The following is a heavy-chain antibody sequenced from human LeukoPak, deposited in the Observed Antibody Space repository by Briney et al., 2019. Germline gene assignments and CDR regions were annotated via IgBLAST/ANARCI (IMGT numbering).Heavy chain of an antibody. CDR1: GFTSSSYG. V-gene: IGHV3-23*01. CDR3: AKVALVSSWYFDL. J-gene: IGHJ2*01. Sequence: GGSLRLSCAASGFTSSSYGMSWVRQAPGKGLEWVSAISASGVSKYYADSVKGRFTISRDKSKNTLYLQMNSLRAEDTAVYYCAKVALVSSWYFDLWGRGTLVTVSS. D-gene: IGHD3/OR15-3a*01. CDR2: ISASGVSK.